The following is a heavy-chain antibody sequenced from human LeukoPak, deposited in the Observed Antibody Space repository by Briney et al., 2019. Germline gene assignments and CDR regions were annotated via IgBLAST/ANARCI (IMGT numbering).Heavy chain of an antibody. Sequence: ASVKVSCKASGYTFTGYYMHWVRQAPGQGLEWMGWINPNSGGTNYAQKFQGWVTMTRDTSISTAYMELSRLRSDGTAVYYCARETPAYCGGDCYSEAPLGYWGQGTLVTVSS. CDR1: GYTFTGYY. J-gene: IGHJ4*02. V-gene: IGHV1-2*04. CDR2: INPNSGGT. D-gene: IGHD2-21*02. CDR3: ARETPAYCGGDCYSEAPLGY.